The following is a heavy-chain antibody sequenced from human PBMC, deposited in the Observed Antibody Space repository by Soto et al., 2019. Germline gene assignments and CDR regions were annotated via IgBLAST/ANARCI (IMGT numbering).Heavy chain of an antibody. Sequence: GGSLRLSCAASGFTVSSYYMSWVRQAPGKGLEWVSVIYSAGSADFADSVKGRFTISRDNSKNTLYLQMSSLRAEDTAVYYCARVTSSSYQYFDYWGQGTLVTVSS. J-gene: IGHJ4*02. V-gene: IGHV3-66*01. CDR2: IYSAGSA. CDR3: ARVTSSSYQYFDY. D-gene: IGHD6-13*01. CDR1: GFTVSSYY.